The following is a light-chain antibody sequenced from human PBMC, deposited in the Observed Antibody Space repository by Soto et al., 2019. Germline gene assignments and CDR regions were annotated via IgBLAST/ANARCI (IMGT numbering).Light chain of an antibody. CDR2: RAS. CDR1: QSISNW. J-gene: IGKJ1*01. CDR3: HQYDTYLWT. Sequence: DIQMTQSPSTLSASVGDRVTITCRASQSISNWLAWYQQKPGRLPRLLIYRASTLESGVPSRFSGSGSGTEFTLTISSLQPDDFATYYCHQYDTYLWTFGQGTKVDIK. V-gene: IGKV1-5*03.